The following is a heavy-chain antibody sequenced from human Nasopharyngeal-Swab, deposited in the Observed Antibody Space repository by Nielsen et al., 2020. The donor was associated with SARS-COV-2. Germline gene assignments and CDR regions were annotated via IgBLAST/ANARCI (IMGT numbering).Heavy chain of an antibody. CDR3: ATGSIAVAGTYWFDP. V-gene: IGHV1-24*01. CDR1: GYTLTELS. J-gene: IGHJ5*02. Sequence: SVKVSCTVSGYTLTELSMHWVRQAPGKGLEWMGGFDPEDGETIYAQKFQGRVTMTEDTSTDTAYMELSSLRSEDTAAYYCATGSIAVAGTYWFDPWGQGTLVTVSS. CDR2: FDPEDGET. D-gene: IGHD6-19*01.